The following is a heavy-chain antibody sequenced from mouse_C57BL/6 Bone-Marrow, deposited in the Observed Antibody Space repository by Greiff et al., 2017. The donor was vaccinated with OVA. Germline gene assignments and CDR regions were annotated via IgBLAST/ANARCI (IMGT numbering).Heavy chain of an antibody. CDR2: ISSGGSYT. J-gene: IGHJ3*01. Sequence: EVQLVESGGDLVKPGGSLKLSCAASGFTFSSYGMSWVRQTPDKRLEWVATISSGGSYTYYPDRVKGRFTISRDNAKNTLYLQMSRLKSEDTAMYYCARRHAWFAYWGQGTLVTVSA. CDR1: GFTFSSYG. CDR3: ARRHAWFAY. V-gene: IGHV5-6*01.